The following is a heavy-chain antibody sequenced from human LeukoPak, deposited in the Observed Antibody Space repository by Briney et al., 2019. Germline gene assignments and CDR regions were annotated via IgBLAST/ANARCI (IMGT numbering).Heavy chain of an antibody. CDR2: INHSGST. Sequence: SETLSLTCAVYGGSLNGYYWSWIRQPPGKGLEWIGEINHSGSTNYNPSLKSRVTISVDTSKNQFSLKLSSVTAADTAVYYCARGQYSYGSYYFDYWGQGTLVTVSS. V-gene: IGHV4-34*01. J-gene: IGHJ4*02. D-gene: IGHD5-18*01. CDR3: ARGQYSYGSYYFDY. CDR1: GGSLNGYY.